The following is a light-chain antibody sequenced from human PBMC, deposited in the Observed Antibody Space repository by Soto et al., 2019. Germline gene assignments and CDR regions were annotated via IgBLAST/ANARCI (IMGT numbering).Light chain of an antibody. V-gene: IGKV3-15*01. CDR2: GVS. CDR3: QQYNSWPPWT. CDR1: QSVSSN. Sequence: ETVMTQSPATLSVSPGERATLSCRASQSVSSNLAWYQQKPGQAPRLLIYGVSTRATDIPARFSGSGSGTEFTLTISSLQSEDFAVYYCQQYNSWPPWTFGQGTKVEIK. J-gene: IGKJ1*01.